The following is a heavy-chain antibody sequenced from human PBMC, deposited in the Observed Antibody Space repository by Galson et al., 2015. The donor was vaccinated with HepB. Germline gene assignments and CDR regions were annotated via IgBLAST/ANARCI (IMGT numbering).Heavy chain of an antibody. V-gene: IGHV1-69*02. J-gene: IGHJ4*02. CDR2: IIPILGIA. CDR3: ASGHWGDGYYKAGNY. D-gene: IGHD3-9*01. Sequence: SVKVSCKASGGTFSSYTISWVRQAPGQGLEWMGRIIPILGIANYAQKFQGRVTITADKSTSTAYMELSSLRSEDTAVYYCASGHWGDGYYKAGNYWGQGTPVTVSS. CDR1: GGTFSSYT.